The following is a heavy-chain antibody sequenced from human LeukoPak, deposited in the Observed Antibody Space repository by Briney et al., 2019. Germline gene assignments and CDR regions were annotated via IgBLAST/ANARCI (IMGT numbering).Heavy chain of an antibody. D-gene: IGHD6-19*01. Sequence: SVKVFCKASGGTFSSYAISWVRQAPGQGLEWMGGIIPIFGTANYAQKFQGRVTITADESTSTAYMELSSLRSEDTAVYYCASGRLGGYSSGWYLGDYWGQGTLVTVSS. CDR1: GGTFSSYA. CDR3: ASGRLGGYSSGWYLGDY. CDR2: IIPIFGTA. J-gene: IGHJ4*02. V-gene: IGHV1-69*13.